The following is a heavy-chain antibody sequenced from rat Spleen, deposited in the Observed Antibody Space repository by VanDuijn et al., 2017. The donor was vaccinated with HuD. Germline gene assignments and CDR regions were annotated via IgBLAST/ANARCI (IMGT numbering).Heavy chain of an antibody. J-gene: IGHJ2*01. V-gene: IGHV5-31*01. D-gene: IGHD4-1*01. CDR2: ITNTGGST. Sequence: EVQLVESGGGLVQPGRSLKHSCVASGFTFNNYWMPWIRHAPGEALEWVAYITNTGGSTYYPDSVKGRFTISRDNAKITLYLQMNSQRSEDKATYYCTTAGGLGYWGQGVMVTVSS. CDR1: GFTFNNYW. CDR3: TTAGGLGY.